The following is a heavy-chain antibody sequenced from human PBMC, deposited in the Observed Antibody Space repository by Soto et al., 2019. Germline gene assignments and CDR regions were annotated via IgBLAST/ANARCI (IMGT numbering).Heavy chain of an antibody. J-gene: IGHJ6*02. CDR1: GYSFTSYW. CDR2: IYPGDSDT. V-gene: IGHV5-51*03. CDR3: ARRHRSGWYDGGYYNYGMDV. D-gene: IGHD6-19*01. Sequence: EVQLVQSGAEVKKPGESLKISCKGSGYSFTSYWIGWVRQMPGKGLEWMGIIYPGDSDTRYSPSFQGQVTISADKSISAAYRQWSSLKASDTAMDYCARRHRSGWYDGGYYNYGMDVWGQGTTVTVSS.